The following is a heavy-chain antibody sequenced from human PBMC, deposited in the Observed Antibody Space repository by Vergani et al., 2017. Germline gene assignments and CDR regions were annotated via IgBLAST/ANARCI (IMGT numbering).Heavy chain of an antibody. CDR2: IYYSGST. J-gene: IGHJ3*02. D-gene: IGHD5-24*01. CDR3: ARDIYRDGYKSVAFDI. V-gene: IGHV4-59*01. Sequence: QVQLQESGPGLVKPSETLSLTCTVSGGSISSYYWSWIRQPPGKGLEWIGYIYYSGSTNYNPSLKSRVTISVDTSKNQFSLKLSSVTAADTAVYYCARDIYRDGYKSVAFDIWGQGTMVTVSS. CDR1: GGSISSYY.